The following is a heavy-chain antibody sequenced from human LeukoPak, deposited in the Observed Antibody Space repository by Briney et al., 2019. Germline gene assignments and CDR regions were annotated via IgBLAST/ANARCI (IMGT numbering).Heavy chain of an antibody. CDR2: ISSSGSTI. D-gene: IGHD3-10*01. J-gene: IGHJ4*02. V-gene: IGHV3-48*03. CDR1: GFTFSSYE. CDR3: ARLWFGELDYTGGY. Sequence: PGGSLRLSCAASGFTFSSYEMNWFRQAPGKGLGWVSYISSSGSTIYYADSVKGRFTISRDNAKNSLYLQMNSLRAEDTAAYYCARLWFGELDYTGGYWGQGTLVTVSS.